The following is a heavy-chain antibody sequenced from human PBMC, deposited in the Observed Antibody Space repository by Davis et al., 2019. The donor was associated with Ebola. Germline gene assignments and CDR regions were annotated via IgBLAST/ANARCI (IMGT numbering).Heavy chain of an antibody. J-gene: IGHJ3*02. CDR1: GYSFTSYW. Sequence: GESLKISCKGSGYSFTSYWIGWVRQMPGKGLEWMGIIYPGDSDTRYSPSFQGQVTISADKSISTAYLQWSSLKASDTAMYYCARHLSGYFPLDAFDIWGQGTMVTVSS. V-gene: IGHV5-51*01. CDR3: ARHLSGYFPLDAFDI. CDR2: IYPGDSDT. D-gene: IGHD3-22*01.